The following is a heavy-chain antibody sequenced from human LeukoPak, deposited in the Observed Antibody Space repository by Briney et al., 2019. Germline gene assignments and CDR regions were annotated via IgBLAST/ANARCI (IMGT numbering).Heavy chain of an antibody. J-gene: IGHJ4*02. Sequence: GGSLRLSCAASGFTFSSYSMNWVRQAPGKGLEWVSSISSSSSYIYYADSVKGRFTISRDNAKNSLYLQMNSLRAEDTAVYYCAREHRITIFGVVAYWGQGTLVTVSS. V-gene: IGHV3-21*01. CDR3: AREHRITIFGVVAY. CDR2: ISSSSSYI. CDR1: GFTFSSYS. D-gene: IGHD3-3*01.